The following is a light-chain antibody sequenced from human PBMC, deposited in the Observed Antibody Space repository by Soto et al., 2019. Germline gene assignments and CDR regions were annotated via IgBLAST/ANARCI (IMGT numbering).Light chain of an antibody. CDR1: QSISSW. CDR3: QQYNSYSVFT. CDR2: KAS. V-gene: IGKV1-5*03. J-gene: IGKJ3*01. Sequence: DIQMTQSPSTLSASVGDRVTITCRASQSISSWLAWYQQKPGKAPKLLIYKASSLESGVPSRFSGSGSGTEFTLTISSLQPDDFATYYCQQYNSYSVFTFGPRTKVDIK.